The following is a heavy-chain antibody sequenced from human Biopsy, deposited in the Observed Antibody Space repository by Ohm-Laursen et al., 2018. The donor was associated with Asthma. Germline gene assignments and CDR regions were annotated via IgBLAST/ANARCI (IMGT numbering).Heavy chain of an antibody. CDR1: GFSFSNYG. CDR3: AKDVFPGWELRRGPDY. CDR2: ISFDGSNK. Sequence: RSLRLPCAASGFSFSNYGMHWVRQAPGKGLDWVAVISFDGSNKNYTDSVKGRFTISRDNSRNTLHLQMNSLRAEDTAVYYCAKDVFPGWELRRGPDYWGQGTLVTVSS. D-gene: IGHD1-26*01. J-gene: IGHJ4*02. V-gene: IGHV3-30*18.